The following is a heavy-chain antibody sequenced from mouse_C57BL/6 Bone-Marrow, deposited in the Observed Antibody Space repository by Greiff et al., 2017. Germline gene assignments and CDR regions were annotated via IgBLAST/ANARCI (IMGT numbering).Heavy chain of an antibody. CDR3: ARLTSTVVARGYAMDY. D-gene: IGHD1-1*01. J-gene: IGHJ4*01. Sequence: VQLQQSGPELVKPGASVKISCKASGYTFTDYYMNWVKQSHGKSLEWIGDINPNNGGTSYNQKFKGKATLTVDKSSSTAYMELRSLTSEDSAVYYCARLTSTVVARGYAMDYWGQGTSVTVSS. CDR1: GYTFTDYY. V-gene: IGHV1-26*01. CDR2: INPNNGGT.